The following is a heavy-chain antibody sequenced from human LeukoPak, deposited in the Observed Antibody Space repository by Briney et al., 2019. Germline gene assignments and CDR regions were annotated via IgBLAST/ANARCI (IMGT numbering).Heavy chain of an antibody. CDR2: INHSGST. CDR1: GGSFSGYY. CDR3: ASFSGDYAVDY. D-gene: IGHD4-17*01. V-gene: IGHV4-34*01. Sequence: RPSETLSLTCAVYGGSFSGYYWSWIRQPPGKGLEWIGEINHSGSTNYNPSLKSRVTISVDTSKNQFSLKLSSVTAADTAVYYCASFSGDYAVDYWGQETLVTVSS. J-gene: IGHJ4*02.